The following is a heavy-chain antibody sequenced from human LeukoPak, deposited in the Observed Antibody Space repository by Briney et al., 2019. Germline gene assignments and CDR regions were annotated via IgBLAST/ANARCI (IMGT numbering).Heavy chain of an antibody. V-gene: IGHV4-34*01. CDR3: AREIAAPGTFWYFDL. CDR2: INHSGST. J-gene: IGHJ2*01. CDR1: GGSISSYY. Sequence: PSETLSLTCTVSGGSISSYYWSWIRQPPGKGLEWIGEINHSGSTNYNPSLKSRVTISVDTSKNQFSLKLSSVTAADTAVYYCAREIAAPGTFWYFDLWGRGTLVTVSS. D-gene: IGHD6-13*01.